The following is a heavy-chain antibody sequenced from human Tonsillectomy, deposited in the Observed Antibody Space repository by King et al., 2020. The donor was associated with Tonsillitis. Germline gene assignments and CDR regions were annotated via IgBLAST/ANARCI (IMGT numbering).Heavy chain of an antibody. CDR2: IYYTWNN. J-gene: IGHJ4*02. D-gene: IGHD2-2*01. Sequence: QLQESGPGLVKPLETLSLTCTVSGGSINSHYRSWIRQPPGKGLGGIGYIYYTWNNKYNSSLKGRITISLETSKSQFSLRLSSVTAADTALYYCAREYCNSTSCYSFDYWGQGTLVTVSS. V-gene: IGHV4-59*11. CDR3: AREYCNSTSCYSFDY. CDR1: GGSINSHY.